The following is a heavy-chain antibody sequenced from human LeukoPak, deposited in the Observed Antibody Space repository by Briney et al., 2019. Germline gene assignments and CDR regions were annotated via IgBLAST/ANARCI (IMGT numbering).Heavy chain of an antibody. CDR1: GYTFTSYG. CDR2: ISAYNGNT. V-gene: IGHV1-18*01. Sequence: ASVKVSCKASGYTFTSYGISWVRQAPGQGIECMGWISAYNGNTNYAQKLQGRVTMTTDTSTTTAYMELRSLRSDDTAVYYCAGHYDFWSGYYALDYWGQGTLVTVSS. CDR3: AGHYDFWSGYYALDY. J-gene: IGHJ4*02. D-gene: IGHD3-3*01.